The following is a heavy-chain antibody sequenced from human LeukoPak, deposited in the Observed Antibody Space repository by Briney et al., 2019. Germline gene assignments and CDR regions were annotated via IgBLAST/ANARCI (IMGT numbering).Heavy chain of an antibody. CDR3: ARELRTFDS. D-gene: IGHD3-16*01. V-gene: IGHV3-7*01. CDR1: GFTFSSYW. Sequence: PGGSLRLSCAASGFTFSSYWMTWVRQAPGKGLEWVANIKHNGDELNYVDSVEDRFTISRDNAKNLLYLHMTGLRAEDTAVYYCARELRTFDSWGQGTLVTVSS. CDR2: IKHNGDEL. J-gene: IGHJ4*02.